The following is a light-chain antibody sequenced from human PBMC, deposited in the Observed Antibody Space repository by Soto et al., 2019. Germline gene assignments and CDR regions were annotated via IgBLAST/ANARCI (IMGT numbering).Light chain of an antibody. CDR1: SSNIGNNY. J-gene: IGLJ1*01. CDR2: DNN. CDR3: GSWDSSLTYI. V-gene: IGLV1-51*01. Sequence: QSVLTQPPSVSAATGQKVTISCSGSSSNIGNNYVSWYQQLPGTAPKLLIYDNNKRPSGIPDRFSGSQSGTSATLAITGLQTGDEADYYCGSWDSSLTYIFGTGTKVTVL.